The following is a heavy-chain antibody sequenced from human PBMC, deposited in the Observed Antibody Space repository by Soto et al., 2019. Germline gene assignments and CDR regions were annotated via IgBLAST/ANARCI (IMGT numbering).Heavy chain of an antibody. CDR3: ARVGPIAVAGTAEFDP. D-gene: IGHD6-19*01. J-gene: IGHJ5*02. Sequence: QVQLQESGPGLLKPSQTLSLTCTVSGGSISSGDYYWSWIRQPPGKGLEWIGCIYYSGSTYYNPSLKSRVTISVDTSKNQFSLKLSSVTAADTAVYYCARVGPIAVAGTAEFDPWGQGTLVTVSS. CDR1: GGSISSGDYY. CDR2: IYYSGST. V-gene: IGHV4-30-4*01.